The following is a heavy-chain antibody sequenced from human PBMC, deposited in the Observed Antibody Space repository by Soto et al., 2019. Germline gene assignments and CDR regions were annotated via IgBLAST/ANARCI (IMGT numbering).Heavy chain of an antibody. D-gene: IGHD2-21*02. Sequence: PGGSLRLSCAASGFTVSSNYMSWVRQAPGKGLEWVSVIYSGGSTYYADSVKGRFTISRDNSKNTLYLQMNSLRAEDTAVYYCARSPNLYCSAFDIWGQGTMVTVSS. CDR3: ARSPNLYCSAFDI. V-gene: IGHV3-66*01. CDR2: IYSGGST. CDR1: GFTVSSNY. J-gene: IGHJ3*02.